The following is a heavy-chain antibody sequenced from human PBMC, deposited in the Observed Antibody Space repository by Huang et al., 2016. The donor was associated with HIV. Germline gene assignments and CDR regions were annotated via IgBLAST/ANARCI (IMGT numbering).Heavy chain of an antibody. CDR1: GGSISSGSYY. J-gene: IGHJ3*02. V-gene: IGHV4-61*09. Sequence: QVQLQESGPGLVKPSQTLSLTCTVSGGSISSGSYYWSWIRQPAGKGLEWIGHSDTSGTTNSNPSLKSRVTISVATSKNQFYLKLSSVTAADTAVYYCARGDYDILTGYYKWRAYDAFDIWGQGTMVTVSS. CDR2: SDTSGTT. CDR3: ARGDYDILTGYYKWRAYDAFDI. D-gene: IGHD3-9*01.